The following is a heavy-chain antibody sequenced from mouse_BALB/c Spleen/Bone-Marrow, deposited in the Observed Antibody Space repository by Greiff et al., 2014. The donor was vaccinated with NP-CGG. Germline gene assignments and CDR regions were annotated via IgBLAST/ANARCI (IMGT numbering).Heavy chain of an antibody. D-gene: IGHD2-2*01. J-gene: IGHJ4*01. CDR1: GYSFTSYW. CDR2: IYPGNSDT. V-gene: IGHV1-5*01. Sequence: VQLQESGTVLARPGASVKMSCKASGYSFTSYWMHWVKQRPGPGLEWIGAIYPGNSDTSYNQKFKGKAKLTAVTSASTAYMELSSLTNEDSAVYYCTNGYDYYAMDYWGQGTSVTVSS. CDR3: TNGYDYYAMDY.